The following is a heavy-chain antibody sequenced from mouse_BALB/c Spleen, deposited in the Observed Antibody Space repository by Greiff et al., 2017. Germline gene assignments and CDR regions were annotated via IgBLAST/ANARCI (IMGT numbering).Heavy chain of an antibody. Sequence: DVKLQESGPDLVKPSQSLSLTCTVTGYSITSGYSWHWIRQFPGNKLEWMGYIHYSGSTNYNPSLKSRISITRDTSKNQFFLQLNSVTTEDTATYYCARGLRRGYFDVWGAGTTVTVSS. J-gene: IGHJ1*01. CDR1: GYSITSGYS. D-gene: IGHD2-2*01. CDR2: IHYSGST. V-gene: IGHV3-1*02. CDR3: ARGLRRGYFDV.